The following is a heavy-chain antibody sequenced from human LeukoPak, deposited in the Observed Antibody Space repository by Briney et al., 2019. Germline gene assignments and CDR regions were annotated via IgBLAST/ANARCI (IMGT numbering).Heavy chain of an antibody. CDR3: AKATRRGYRYYYYGMDV. CDR2: ISGSGGST. Sequence: GGSLRLSCAASGFTFSSYAMSWVRQAPGKGLEWVSAISGSGGSTYYADSVKGRFTISRDNSKNTLYLQMNSLRAEDTAVYYCAKATRRGYRYYYYGMDVWGQGTTVTVSS. V-gene: IGHV3-23*01. CDR1: GFTFSSYA. D-gene: IGHD5-18*01. J-gene: IGHJ6*02.